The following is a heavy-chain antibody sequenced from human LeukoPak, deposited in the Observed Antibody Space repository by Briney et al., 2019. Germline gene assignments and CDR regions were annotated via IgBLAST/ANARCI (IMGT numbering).Heavy chain of an antibody. D-gene: IGHD5-18*01. CDR2: MNPNSGDT. J-gene: IGHJ4*02. CDR1: GYTFTGYY. Sequence: ASVKVSCKASGYTFTGYYMHWVRQATGQGLEWMAWMNPNSGDTASAQRFQGRVTMTRNTSIATAYLELSSLRSEDTAVYYCARGDYNYAWIDYWGQGTLVTVSS. V-gene: IGHV1-8*02. CDR3: ARGDYNYAWIDY.